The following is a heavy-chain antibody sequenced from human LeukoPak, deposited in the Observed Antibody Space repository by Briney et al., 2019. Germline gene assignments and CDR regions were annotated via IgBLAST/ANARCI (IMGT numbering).Heavy chain of an antibody. V-gene: IGHV3-74*01. CDR3: ASASSHRIAAGGDY. D-gene: IGHD6-13*01. CDR1: GFTFSNNW. Sequence: GGSLRLSCAASGFTFSNNWMHWVRQAPGKGLVWVSRINSDGSSRNYADSVKGRFTISRDNAKNTVYLQMNSLRAEDTAVYYCASASSHRIAAGGDYWGQGTLVTVSS. CDR2: INSDGSSR. J-gene: IGHJ4*02.